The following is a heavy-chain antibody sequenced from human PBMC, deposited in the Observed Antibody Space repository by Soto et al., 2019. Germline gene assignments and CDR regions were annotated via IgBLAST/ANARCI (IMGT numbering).Heavy chain of an antibody. V-gene: IGHV3-74*01. CDR1: GFTFSRYW. J-gene: IGHJ4*02. CDR2: IKNDGSGA. CDR3: TRGDGDYHDGNGYLGRH. Sequence: PGGSLRLSCAASGFTFSRYWMHWVRQTPGKGLVWVSRIKNDGSGAYYADSVKGRFTISRDNAKNTLYLQMNSLRAEDTAVYYCTRGDGDYHDGNGYLGRHWGQGTLVTVSS. D-gene: IGHD3-22*01.